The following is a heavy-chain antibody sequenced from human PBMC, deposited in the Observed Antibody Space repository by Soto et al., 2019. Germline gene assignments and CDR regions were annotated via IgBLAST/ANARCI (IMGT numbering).Heavy chain of an antibody. V-gene: IGHV3-33*01. CDR1: GFTFSSYG. D-gene: IGHD2-2*01. Sequence: PGGSLRLSCAASGFTFSSYGMHWVRQAPGKWLEWVAVIWYDGSNKYYADSVKGRFTISRDNSKNTLYLQMNSLRAEDTAVYYCARDSLRYCSSTSCYYDPWGQGXLVTVYS. J-gene: IGHJ5*02. CDR3: ARDSLRYCSSTSCYYDP. CDR2: IWYDGSNK.